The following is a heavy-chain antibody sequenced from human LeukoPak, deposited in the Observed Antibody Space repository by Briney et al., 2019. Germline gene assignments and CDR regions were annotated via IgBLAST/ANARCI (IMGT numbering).Heavy chain of an antibody. CDR1: GFTFSSYS. D-gene: IGHD6-19*01. CDR2: ISSSSSTI. Sequence: GGSLRLSCAASGFTFSSYSMNWVRQAPGKGLEWVSYISSSSSTIYYADSVKGRFTISRDNAKNSLYLQMNSLRAEDTAVYYCARANDSSGWYNWFRDWGQGTLVTVSS. J-gene: IGHJ4*02. CDR3: ARANDSSGWYNWFRD. V-gene: IGHV3-48*01.